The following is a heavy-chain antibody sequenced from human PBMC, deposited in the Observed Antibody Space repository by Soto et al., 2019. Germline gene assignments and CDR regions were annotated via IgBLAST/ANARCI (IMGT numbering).Heavy chain of an antibody. D-gene: IGHD1-26*01. CDR1: GYSFTSYW. CDR2: IYPGDSDT. V-gene: IGHV5-51*01. CDR3: ARNVGSYGYYYYYGMDV. J-gene: IGHJ6*02. Sequence: PGESLKISCKGSGYSFTSYWIGWVRQMPGKGLEWMGIIYPGDSDTRYSPSFQGQVTISADKSISTAYLQWGSLKASDTAVYYCARNVGSYGYYYYYGMDVWGQGTTVTVSS.